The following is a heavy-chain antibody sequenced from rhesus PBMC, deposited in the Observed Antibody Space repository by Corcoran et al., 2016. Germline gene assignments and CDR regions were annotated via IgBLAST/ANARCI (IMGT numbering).Heavy chain of an antibody. J-gene: IGHJ4*01. CDR1: GGSISGYSY. V-gene: IGHV4S14*01. CDR2: IYGSGGSN. CDR3: ASGETTGLLDY. D-gene: IGHD4-29*01. Sequence: VQLQESGPGLVKPSETLSLTCAVSGGSISGYSYWSWIRQPPGKGLEWIGSIYGSGGSNYLNPSLKSRVTLSVDTSKNQFSLKLSAVTAADNAGDDCASGETTGLLDYWGQGVLVTVSS.